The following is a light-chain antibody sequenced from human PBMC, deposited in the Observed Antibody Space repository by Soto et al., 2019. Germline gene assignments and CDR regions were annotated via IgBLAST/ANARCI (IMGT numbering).Light chain of an antibody. CDR2: GAS. CDR3: QQYGDSPYT. J-gene: IGKJ2*01. Sequence: EMVMTQSPATLSVSPGESATLSCRASQSLSGNLAWYQQKPGQAPRLLIYGASTRATGIPDRFSGSGSGSGFTLTISRLEAEDSAVYYCQQYGDSPYTVGQGTKVDIK. CDR1: QSLSGN. V-gene: IGKV3-20*01.